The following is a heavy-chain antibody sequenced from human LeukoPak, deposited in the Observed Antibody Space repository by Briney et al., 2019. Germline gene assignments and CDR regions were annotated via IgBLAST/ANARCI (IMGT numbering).Heavy chain of an antibody. CDR2: ISGSGGST. Sequence: GGSLRLSCAASGFTFSSYAMSWVRQAPGKGLEWVSAISGSGGSTYYADSVKGRFTISRDNSKNTLYLQMNSLRAEDTAVYYCATRLPAPKDYYYDMDVWGQGTTVTVSS. CDR3: ATRLPAPKDYYYDMDV. CDR1: GFTFSSYA. V-gene: IGHV3-23*01. J-gene: IGHJ6*02. D-gene: IGHD6-25*01.